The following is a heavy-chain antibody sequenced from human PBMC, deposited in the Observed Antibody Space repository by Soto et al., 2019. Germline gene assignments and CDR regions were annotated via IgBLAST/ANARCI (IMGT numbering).Heavy chain of an antibody. CDR1: GFTFSSYA. V-gene: IGHV3-30-3*01. CDR2: ISYDGSNK. J-gene: IGHJ4*02. CDR3: ARDGRRRLLWLIDY. Sequence: QVQLVESGGGVVQPGRSLRLSCAASGFTFSSYAMHWVRQAPGKGLEWVAVISYDGSNKYYADSVKGRFTISRDNSMNTLYLQMNSLRAEDTAVYYCARDGRRRLLWLIDYWGQGTLVTVSS. D-gene: IGHD5-18*01.